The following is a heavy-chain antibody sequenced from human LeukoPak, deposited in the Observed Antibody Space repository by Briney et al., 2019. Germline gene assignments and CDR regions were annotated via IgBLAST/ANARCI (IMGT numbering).Heavy chain of an antibody. CDR3: ARGGTSSSLAY. CDR2: ISSSSTI. D-gene: IGHD4-23*01. Sequence: GGSLRLSCAASGFTFSSYSINWVRQAPGKGLEWVSYISSSSTISYADSVKGRFTISRDNANNSLYLQMNSLRDEDTAVYYCARGGTSSSLAYWGQGTLVTDSS. CDR1: GFTFSSYS. J-gene: IGHJ4*02. V-gene: IGHV3-48*02.